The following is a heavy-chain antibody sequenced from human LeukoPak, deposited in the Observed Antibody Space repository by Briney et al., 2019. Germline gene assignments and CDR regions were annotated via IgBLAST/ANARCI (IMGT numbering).Heavy chain of an antibody. CDR2: INPSCGST. V-gene: IGHV1-46*01. J-gene: IGHJ6*03. CDR3: ARDPAVYCSSTSCPARYYYYMDV. Sequence: ASVKVSCKASGYTFTSYYMHWVRQAPGQGLEWMGIINPSCGSTIYAQKFQGTVTMTRDTSTSTVSMELRSLRSDDTAVYYCARDPAVYCSSTSCPARYYYYMDVWGKGTTVTVSS. D-gene: IGHD2-2*01. CDR1: GYTFTSYY.